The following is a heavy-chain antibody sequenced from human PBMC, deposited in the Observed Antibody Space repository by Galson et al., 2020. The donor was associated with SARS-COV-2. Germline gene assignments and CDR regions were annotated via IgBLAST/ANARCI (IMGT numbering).Heavy chain of an antibody. CDR3: TRAYCSGGTCYPVWFDS. V-gene: IGHV3-53*01. CDR1: GFSVSSSY. J-gene: IGHJ5*01. Sequence: PGGSLRLSCAASGFSVSSSYMNWVRQAPGKGLEWVSVVYVAGGTYYADSVKGRFTISRDNSKNTLYLQMNSLRVEDTAVYYCTRAYCSGGTCYPVWFDSWGQGTPVTVSS. D-gene: IGHD2-15*01. CDR2: VYVAGGT.